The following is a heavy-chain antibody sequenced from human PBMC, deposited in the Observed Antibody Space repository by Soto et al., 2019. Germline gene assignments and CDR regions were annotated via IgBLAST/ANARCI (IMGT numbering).Heavy chain of an antibody. Sequence: PSETLSLTCSVSGGSISTSRNFWGWIRQPPGKGLEWIGSMYYSGSTYYNPSLKSRLTISADTSKNQFSMNLNYVTDADTDMYYCVRGHKYFYYMDVWCTGITVTVS. V-gene: IGHV4-39*01. J-gene: IGHJ6*03. CDR2: MYYSGST. CDR3: VRGHKYFYYMDV. CDR1: GGSISTSRNF.